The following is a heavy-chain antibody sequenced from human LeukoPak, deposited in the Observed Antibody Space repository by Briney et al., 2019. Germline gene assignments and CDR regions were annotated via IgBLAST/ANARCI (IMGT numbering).Heavy chain of an antibody. CDR2: ISAYNGNT. D-gene: IGHD2-21*02. CDR1: GYTFTSYG. Sequence: GASVKLSCKASGYTFTSYGISWVRQAPGQGLEWMGWISAYNGNTNYAQKLQGRVTMTTDTSTSTAYMELRSLRSDDTAVCYCAREHIVVVTARNYYYGMDVWGQGTPVSASS. CDR3: AREHIVVVTARNYYYGMDV. J-gene: IGHJ6*02. V-gene: IGHV1-18*01.